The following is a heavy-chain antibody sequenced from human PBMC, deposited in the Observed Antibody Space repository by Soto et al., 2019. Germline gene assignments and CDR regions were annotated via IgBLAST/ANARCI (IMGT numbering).Heavy chain of an antibody. V-gene: IGHV1-3*01. CDR3: ARDPAVAGSNYFDY. Sequence: GASVKVFCKASGYPFTTYTLHWVRQAPGQRPEWMGWINAGNGNTKYSQEFQGRVTIISDTSASTAYMELSSLRSEDTAVYYCARDPAVAGSNYFDYWGQGTLVTVSS. CDR2: INAGNGNT. J-gene: IGHJ4*02. D-gene: IGHD6-19*01. CDR1: GYPFTTYT.